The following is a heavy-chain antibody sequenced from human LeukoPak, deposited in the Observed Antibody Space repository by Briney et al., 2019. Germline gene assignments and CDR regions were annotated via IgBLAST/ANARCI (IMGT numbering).Heavy chain of an antibody. V-gene: IGHV4-39*01. CDR3: ARQVAGSVD. Sequence: SETLSLTCTVSGGSISSSSYYWGWIRQPPGKGLEWIGSIYYSGGTYYNPSPKSRVTISVDTSKNQFSLKLSSVTAADTAVYYCARQVAGSVDWGQGTLVTVSS. CDR2: IYYSGGT. J-gene: IGHJ4*02. CDR1: GGSISSSSYY.